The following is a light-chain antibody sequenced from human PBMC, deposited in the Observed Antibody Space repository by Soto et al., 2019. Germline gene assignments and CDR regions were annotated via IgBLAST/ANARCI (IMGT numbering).Light chain of an antibody. CDR3: LLSYNGPYV. Sequence: QAVVTQEPSLTVSPGGTVTLTCGSSTGAVTNGHYPYWFQQKPGQASRTLIYDTTNRHSWTPARFSGSLLGGKAALTLSGAQPEDEAEYYCLLSYNGPYVFGTGTKVNVL. V-gene: IGLV7-46*01. CDR2: DTT. J-gene: IGLJ1*01. CDR1: TGAVTNGHY.